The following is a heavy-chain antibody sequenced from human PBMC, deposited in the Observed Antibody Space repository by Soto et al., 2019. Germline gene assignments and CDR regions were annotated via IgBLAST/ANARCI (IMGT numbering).Heavy chain of an antibody. CDR1: GGSISSYY. D-gene: IGHD6-6*01. V-gene: IGHV4-59*08. J-gene: IGHJ5*01. Sequence: SETLSLTCTVSGGSISSYYWSWIRQPPGKGLEWIGYIYYSGSTNYNPSLKSRVTISVDTSKNQFSLKLSSVTAADTAVYYCARRIYSSSSCPFFNYTDTSDNHTLAPLDS. CDR2: IYYSGST. CDR3: ARRIYSSSSCPFFNYTDTSDNHTLAPLDS.